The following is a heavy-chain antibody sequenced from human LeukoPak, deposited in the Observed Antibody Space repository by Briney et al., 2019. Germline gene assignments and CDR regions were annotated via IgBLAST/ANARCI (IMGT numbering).Heavy chain of an antibody. V-gene: IGHV4-59*01. Sequence: SEALSLTCTVSGGSISSYYWSWIRQPPGKGLEWIGYIYYSGSTNYNPSLKSRVTISVDTSKNQFSLKLSSVTAADTAVYYCARDTYYGMDVWGQGTTVTVSS. CDR3: ARDTYYGMDV. CDR2: IYYSGST. CDR1: GGSISSYY. J-gene: IGHJ6*02.